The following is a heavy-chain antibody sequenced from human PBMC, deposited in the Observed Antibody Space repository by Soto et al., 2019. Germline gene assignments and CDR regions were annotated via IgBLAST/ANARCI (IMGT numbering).Heavy chain of an antibody. J-gene: IGHJ6*02. CDR2: IDPSDSYT. D-gene: IGHD2-2*02. CDR1: GCSFTSYW. CDR3: ARHGPPTTEPLPIVVLPAAIAGTIRYGMDF. V-gene: IGHV5-10-1*01. Sequence: GESLKISCKGSGCSFTSYWISWVRQMPGKGLEWMGRIDPSDSYTNYSPSFQGHVTISADKSISTAYLQWSSLKASDTAMYYCARHGPPTTEPLPIVVLPAAIAGTIRYGMDFWGQGTTVTVS.